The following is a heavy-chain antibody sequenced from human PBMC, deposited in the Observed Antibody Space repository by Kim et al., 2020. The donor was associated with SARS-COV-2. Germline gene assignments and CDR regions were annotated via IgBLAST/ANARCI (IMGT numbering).Heavy chain of an antibody. CDR1: GGSIRSGGKF. CDR3: ARGQPLDY. Sequence: SETLSLTCSVSGGSIRSGGKFWTWIRQHPAKGLEWIGYISYSGNPHYSPSLRSRVSISLQTSEHQFSLELTSVTAADTAVYYCARGQPLDYWGQGILVTVSS. D-gene: IGHD2-2*01. J-gene: IGHJ4*02. V-gene: IGHV4-31*03. CDR2: ISYSGNP.